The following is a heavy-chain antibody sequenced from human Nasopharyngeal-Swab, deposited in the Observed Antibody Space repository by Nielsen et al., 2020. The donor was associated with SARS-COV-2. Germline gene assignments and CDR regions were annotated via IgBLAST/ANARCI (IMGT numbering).Heavy chain of an antibody. Sequence: GASLKTSRAASGLIFSASATHLVRQASGKGLEWVGRTGDKDHNYATTYGASVQGRFTIPRDDSKNTAFLQMDSLKHEDTALYYCTTDFYFDYWGQGTLVTVSS. V-gene: IGHV3-73*01. CDR3: TTDFYFDY. CDR2: TGDKDHNYAT. CDR1: GLIFSASA. J-gene: IGHJ4*02.